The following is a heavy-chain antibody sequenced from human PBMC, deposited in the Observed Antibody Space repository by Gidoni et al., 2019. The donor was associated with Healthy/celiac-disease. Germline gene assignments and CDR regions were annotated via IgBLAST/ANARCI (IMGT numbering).Heavy chain of an antibody. D-gene: IGHD3-9*01. V-gene: IGHV1-69*08. CDR3: ARDLPQRYFDWLRKGYYYYGMDV. CDR2: IIPILGIA. Sequence: QVQLVQSGAEVKKPGSSVKVSCKASGGTFSSYTISWVRQAPGQGLEWMGRIIPILGIANYAQKFQGRVTITADKSTSTAYMELSSLRSEDTAVYYCARDLPQRYFDWLRKGYYYYGMDVWGQGTTVTVSS. J-gene: IGHJ6*02. CDR1: GGTFSSYT.